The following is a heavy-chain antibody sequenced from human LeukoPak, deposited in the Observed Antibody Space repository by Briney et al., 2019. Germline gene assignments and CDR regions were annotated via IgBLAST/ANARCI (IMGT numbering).Heavy chain of an antibody. V-gene: IGHV4-59*01. CDR2: IYHSGST. CDR3: AREGGVAAVDY. J-gene: IGHJ4*02. Sequence: SETLSLTCTVSGGSISSYYWSWIRQPPGKGLEWIGYIYHSGSTNYNPSLKSRVTISVDTSKNQFSLKLSSVTAADTAVYYCAREGGVAAVDYWGQGTLVTVSS. D-gene: IGHD6-13*01. CDR1: GGSISSYY.